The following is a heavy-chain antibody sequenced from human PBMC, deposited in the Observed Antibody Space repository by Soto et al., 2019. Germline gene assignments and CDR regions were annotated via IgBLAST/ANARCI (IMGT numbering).Heavy chain of an antibody. CDR2: ISWDGRST. D-gene: IGHD1-26*01. CDR1: GFTFDDYS. CDR3: GKDGAITDYTYLDY. V-gene: IGHV3-43*01. Sequence: EVQLVESGGVVVQPGESLRLSCAASGFTFDDYSMHWVRQAPGKGPEWVSLISWDGRSTYYADSVKGRFTVSRDNSKNSLYLQMNSLTTEDTAFYYCGKDGAITDYTYLDYWGQGALVTVSS. J-gene: IGHJ4*02.